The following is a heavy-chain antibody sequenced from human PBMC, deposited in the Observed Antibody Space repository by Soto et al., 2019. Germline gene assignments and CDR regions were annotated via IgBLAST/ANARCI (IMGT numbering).Heavy chain of an antibody. CDR1: GGSITSHY. Sequence: PSETLSLTCTVSGGSITSHYWSWIRQTPGKGLEWIGYIYYSGSTKYNPSLKSRVTISLDTSKNHVSLKLTSVTAADAAVYYCARGNRGLGVGVVLAGLLDLWGQGTMVTVSS. V-gene: IGHV4-59*11. J-gene: IGHJ5*02. CDR3: ARGNRGLGVGVVLAGLLDL. CDR2: IYYSGST. D-gene: IGHD6-19*01.